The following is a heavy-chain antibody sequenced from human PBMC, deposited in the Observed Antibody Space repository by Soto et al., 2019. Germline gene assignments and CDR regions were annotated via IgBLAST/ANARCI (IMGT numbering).Heavy chain of an antibody. CDR1: GFIFNNYW. CDR3: VRDEDADPGYLPDF. CDR2: INIDGNII. D-gene: IGHD6-13*01. Sequence: EVQLVESGGTLVQPGGSLRLSCAASGFIFNNYWMHWVRQAPGKGLVWVSLINIDGNIIHYADSVRGRFTISRDNAKNTVSLQMNSLRDEDTGVYYGVRDEDADPGYLPDFWGQGTRVTVSS. J-gene: IGHJ4*02. V-gene: IGHV3-74*01.